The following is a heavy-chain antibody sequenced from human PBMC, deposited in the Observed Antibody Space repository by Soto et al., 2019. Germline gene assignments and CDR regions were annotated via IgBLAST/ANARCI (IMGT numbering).Heavy chain of an antibody. CDR1: GFTFSMYW. J-gene: IGHJ4*02. CDR3: TRGPRSTSTGTGAF. D-gene: IGHD1-1*01. V-gene: IGHV3-74*01. Sequence: PGGSLRLSCAASGFTFSMYWMHWVRQVPGKGPEWVSRINDDGSSTNYADSVKGRFNISRDNAKNTLYLQMNDLRAEDTAVYYCTRGPRSTSTGTGAFWGQGTLVTVSS. CDR2: INDDGSST.